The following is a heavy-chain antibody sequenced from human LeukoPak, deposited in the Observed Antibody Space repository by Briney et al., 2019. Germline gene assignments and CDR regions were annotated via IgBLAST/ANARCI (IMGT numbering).Heavy chain of an antibody. CDR1: GGSISSYY. V-gene: IGHV4-4*07. CDR3: AKSPHSWLDP. J-gene: IGHJ5*02. CDR2: IYTSGST. Sequence: SETLSLTCTVSGGSISSYYWSWIRQPAGKGLEWIGRIYTSGSTNYNPSLKSRVTISVDKSNNQFSLKLTSVTAADTAVYYCAKSPHSWLDPWGQGTLVTVSS.